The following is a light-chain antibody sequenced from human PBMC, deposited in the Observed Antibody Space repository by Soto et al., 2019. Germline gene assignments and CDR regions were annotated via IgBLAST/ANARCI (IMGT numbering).Light chain of an antibody. CDR3: SSYTAGGTI. CDR1: SGDVGGYYY. V-gene: IGLV2-14*01. Sequence: HSARTQPASVSGSPGQSITISCTGTSGDVGGYYYVSWYQQLPGKAPKLMISEVSNRPSGVSNRFSGSKSGNTASLTISGLQAEDEADYYCSSYTAGGTIFGTGTKVTVL. CDR2: EVS. J-gene: IGLJ1*01.